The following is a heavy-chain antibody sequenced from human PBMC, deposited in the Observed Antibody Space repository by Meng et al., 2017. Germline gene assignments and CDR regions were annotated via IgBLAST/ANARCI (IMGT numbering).Heavy chain of an antibody. V-gene: IGHV3-30*01. J-gene: IGHJ4*02. CDR2: ISYDGSNK. CDR3: ASMGY. CDR1: GLTFSSYA. D-gene: IGHD3-10*01. Sequence: GQLVESGGGVVQPGRSLRLSCAASGLTFSSYAMHWVRQAPGKGLEWVAVISYDGSNKYYADSVKGRFTISRDNSKNTLYLQMNSLRAEDTAVYYCASMGYWGQGTLVTVSS.